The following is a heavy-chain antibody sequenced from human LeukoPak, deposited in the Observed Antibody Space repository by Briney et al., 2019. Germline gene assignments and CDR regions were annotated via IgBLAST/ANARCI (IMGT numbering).Heavy chain of an antibody. CDR3: AAMVIRGVY. Sequence: ASVKVSCKVSGYTFSELSMHWVRQAPGKGLEWMGGFDPEDGETIYAQKFQGRVTMTEDTSTDTAYMEMSSLTSEDTAVYYCAAMVIRGVYWGQGTLVTVSS. CDR1: GYTFSELS. V-gene: IGHV1-24*01. CDR2: FDPEDGET. J-gene: IGHJ4*02. D-gene: IGHD3-22*01.